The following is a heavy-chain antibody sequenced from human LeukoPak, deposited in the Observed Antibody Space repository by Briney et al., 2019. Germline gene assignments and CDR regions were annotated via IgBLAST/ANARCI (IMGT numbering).Heavy chain of an antibody. J-gene: IGHJ5*02. CDR1: GYSFTSYW. Sequence: GESLKISCEGSGYSFTSYWIGWVRPMPGKGLEWMGIIYPGDSSTRYSPSFQGQVTMSADKSINTAYLQWSSLKASDTAMYCCARQGGYCSSTSCYGWFDPWGQGTLVTVSS. CDR2: IYPGDSST. V-gene: IGHV5-51*01. CDR3: ARQGGYCSSTSCYGWFDP. D-gene: IGHD2-2*01.